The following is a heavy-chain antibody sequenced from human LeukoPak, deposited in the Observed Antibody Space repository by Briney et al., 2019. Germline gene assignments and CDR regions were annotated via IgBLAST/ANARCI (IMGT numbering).Heavy chain of an antibody. D-gene: IGHD3-22*01. J-gene: IGHJ4*02. CDR3: ARDLRRYYYDSSGYYLDY. V-gene: IGHV3-30*03. CDR2: ISYDGSNK. CDR1: GFTFSSYG. Sequence: PGGSLRLSCAASGFTFSSYGMHWVRQAPGKGLEWVAVISYDGSNKYYADSVKGRFTISRDNSKNTLYLQMNSLRAEDTAVYYCARDLRRYYYDSSGYYLDYWGQGTLVTVSS.